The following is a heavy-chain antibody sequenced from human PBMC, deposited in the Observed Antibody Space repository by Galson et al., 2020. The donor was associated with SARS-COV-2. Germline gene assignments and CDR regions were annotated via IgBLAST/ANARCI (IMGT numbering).Heavy chain of an antibody. Sequence: GESLKISCAASGFTFSNAWMSWVRQAPGKGLEWVGRIKSKTDGGTTDYAAPVKGRFTISRDDSKNTLYLQMNSLKTEDTAVYYCTYHFLYGSRVVYFDYWGQGTLVTVSS. V-gene: IGHV3-15*01. D-gene: IGHD2-15*01. CDR3: TYHFLYGSRVVYFDY. J-gene: IGHJ4*02. CDR2: IKSKTDGGTT. CDR1: GFTFSNAW.